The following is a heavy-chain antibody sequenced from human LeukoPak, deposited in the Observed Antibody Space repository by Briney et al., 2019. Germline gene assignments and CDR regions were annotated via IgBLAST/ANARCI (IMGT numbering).Heavy chain of an antibody. D-gene: IGHD6-6*01. CDR1: GFTFSSYG. Sequence: GGSLRLSCAASGFTFSSYGMHWVRQAPGKGLEWVAVIWYDGSNKYYADSVKCRFTISRDNSKNTLYLQMNSLRAEDTAVYYCARDFVRLSFDYWGQGTLVTVSS. V-gene: IGHV3-33*01. J-gene: IGHJ4*02. CDR3: ARDFVRLSFDY. CDR2: IWYDGSNK.